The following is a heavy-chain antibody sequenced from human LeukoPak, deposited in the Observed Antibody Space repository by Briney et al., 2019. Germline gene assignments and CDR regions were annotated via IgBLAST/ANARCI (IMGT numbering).Heavy chain of an antibody. J-gene: IGHJ4*02. D-gene: IGHD3-10*01. CDR3: ARIPRGVVRGVTVIDY. CDR1: GGSTSSYY. CDR2: IYYSGST. Sequence: SETLSLTCTVSGGSTSSYYWSWIRQPPGKGLEWIGYIYYSGSTNYNPSLKSRVTISVDTSKNQFSLKLSSVTAADTAVYYCARIPRGVVRGVTVIDYWGQGTLVTVSS. V-gene: IGHV4-59*08.